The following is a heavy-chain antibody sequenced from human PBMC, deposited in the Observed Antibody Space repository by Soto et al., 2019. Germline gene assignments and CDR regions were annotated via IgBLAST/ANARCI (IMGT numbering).Heavy chain of an antibody. CDR1: GLTFSRLW. J-gene: IGHJ4*02. D-gene: IGHD2-21*01. CDR3: ERAGLIISRSYYFDS. CDR2: IDGDGTIT. V-gene: IGHV3-74*01. Sequence: PGGSLILSSTSSGLTFSRLWMHLVRPTPGKGLVWVSRIDGDGTITTYADSVRGRFTISRDNAKNTLYLQMNSLRADDTAVYYCERAGLIISRSYYFDSWGQGALVTVSS.